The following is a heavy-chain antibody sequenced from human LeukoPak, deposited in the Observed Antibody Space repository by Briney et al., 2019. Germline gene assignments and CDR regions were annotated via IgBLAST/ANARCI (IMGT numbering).Heavy chain of an antibody. D-gene: IGHD2-2*01. CDR1: GYTFTGYY. CDR2: INPNSGGT. J-gene: IGHJ6*03. Sequence: ASVKVSCKASGYTFTGYYMHWVRQAPGQGLEWMGWINPNSGGTNYAQKFQGRVTVTRDTSISTAYMELSRLRSDDTAVYYCAGNYCSSTSCNYYYYYMDVWGKGTTVTVSS. CDR3: AGNYCSSTSCNYYYYYMDV. V-gene: IGHV1-2*02.